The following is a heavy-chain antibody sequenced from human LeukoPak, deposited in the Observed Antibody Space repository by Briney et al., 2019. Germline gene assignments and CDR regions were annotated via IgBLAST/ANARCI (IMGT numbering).Heavy chain of an antibody. D-gene: IGHD3-22*01. V-gene: IGHV4-30-2*01. CDR1: GGSISSGGYA. CDR2: IYHRGST. J-gene: IGHJ4*02. CDR3: ARSNYYDSSGYYDPSYYFDY. Sequence: PSQTLSLTCAVAGGSISSGGYAWSWIRQPPGKGLEWIGYIYHRGSTYYNPSIKSRITISVDRSKNQFSLKLSSVTAADTAVYYCARSNYYDSSGYYDPSYYFDYWGQGTLVTVSS.